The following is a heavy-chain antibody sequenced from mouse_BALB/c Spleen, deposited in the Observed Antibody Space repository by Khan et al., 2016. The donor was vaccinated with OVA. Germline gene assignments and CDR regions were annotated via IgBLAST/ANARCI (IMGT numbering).Heavy chain of an antibody. CDR2: ISYSGNT. J-gene: IGHJ2*01. CDR3: ARMKGGDFDY. CDR1: GYSITSDYA. Sequence: EVQLQESGPGLVKPSQSLSLTCTVTGYSITSDYAWNWIRQFPGNNLEWMGYISYSGNTKYTPSLKSRISITRDTSKNQFFLQLNSVTSEDTATYYCARMKGGDFDYWGQGTTLTVSS. V-gene: IGHV3-2*02.